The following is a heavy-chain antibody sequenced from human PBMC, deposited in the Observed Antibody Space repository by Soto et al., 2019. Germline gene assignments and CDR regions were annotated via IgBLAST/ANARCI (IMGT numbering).Heavy chain of an antibody. CDR1: GGSISTYY. CDR2: VYYSGST. Sequence: PSETLSLTCTVSGGSISTYYWSWIRQPPGKGLEWIGYVYYSGSTDYNPSLKSRVTISVDTSKNQFSLKLISVTAADTAVYYCARSRLDDVYYSDYWGQGTLVTVSS. J-gene: IGHJ4*02. V-gene: IGHV4-59*01. CDR3: ARSRLDDVYYSDY. D-gene: IGHD3-16*01.